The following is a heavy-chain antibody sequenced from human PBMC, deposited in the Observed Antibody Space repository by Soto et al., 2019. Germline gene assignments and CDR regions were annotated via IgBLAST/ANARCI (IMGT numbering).Heavy chain of an antibody. CDR2: IDHDGPT. V-gene: IGHV3-74*01. Sequence: EVQLVDSGGCLVQPGGSLRLSCAGSGFTFSNYWMHWVRQAPGKGLEWVSRIDHDGPTDYADSVRGRFTISRDNAENTLYLQMNSLRPEDTAVYYCVRDSHGDYWGQGTLVTVSS. J-gene: IGHJ4*02. CDR3: VRDSHGDY. CDR1: GFTFSNYW.